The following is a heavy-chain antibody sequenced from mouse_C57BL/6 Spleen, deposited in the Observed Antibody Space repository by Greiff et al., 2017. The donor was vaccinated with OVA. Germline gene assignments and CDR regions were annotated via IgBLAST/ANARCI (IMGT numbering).Heavy chain of an antibody. CDR1: GYSITSGYY. J-gene: IGHJ2*01. V-gene: IGHV3-6*01. Sequence: EVKLQESGPGLVKPSQSLSLTCSVTGYSITSGYYWNWIRQFPGNKLEWMGYISYDGSNNYNPSLKNRISITRDTSKNQFFLKLKSVTTEDTATYYCARDYYGPFDYWGQGTTLTVSS. CDR2: ISYDGSN. D-gene: IGHD1-2*01. CDR3: ARDYYGPFDY.